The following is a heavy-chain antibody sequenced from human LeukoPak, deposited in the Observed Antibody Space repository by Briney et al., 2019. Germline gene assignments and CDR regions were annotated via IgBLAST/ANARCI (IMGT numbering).Heavy chain of an antibody. CDR3: ARDGRNQLLTSSSRYYYMDV. D-gene: IGHD2-2*01. Sequence: GGSLRLSCAASGFTFSSYAMSWVRQAPGKGLEWVSAISGSGGSTYYADSVKGRFTISRDNAKNSLYLQMNSLRAEDTAVYYCARDGRNQLLTSSSRYYYMDVWGKGTTVTVSS. V-gene: IGHV3-23*01. J-gene: IGHJ6*03. CDR1: GFTFSSYA. CDR2: ISGSGGST.